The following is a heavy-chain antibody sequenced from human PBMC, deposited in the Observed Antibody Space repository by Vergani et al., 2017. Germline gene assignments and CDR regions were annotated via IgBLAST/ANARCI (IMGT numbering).Heavy chain of an antibody. CDR2: IWYDGSNK. D-gene: IGHD2-2*01. V-gene: IGHV3-33*08. Sequence: QVQLVESGGGVVQPGRSLRLSCAASGFTFSSYGMHWVRQAPGKGLEWVAVIWYDGSNKYYADSVKGRFTISRDNSKNTLYLQMNSLRAEDTAVYYCARDQDPAAIEDSMDVWGQGTTVTVSS. J-gene: IGHJ6*02. CDR1: GFTFSSYG. CDR3: ARDQDPAAIEDSMDV.